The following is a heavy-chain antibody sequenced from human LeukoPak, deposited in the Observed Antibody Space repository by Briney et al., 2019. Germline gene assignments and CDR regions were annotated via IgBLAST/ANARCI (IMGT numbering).Heavy chain of an antibody. CDR1: GGSFSGYY. CDR3: ARDPATVTTGYFDL. Sequence: SETLSLTCAVYGGSFSGYYWSWIRQPPGKGLEWIGEINHSGSTNYNPSLKSRVTMSVDTSKNQFSLKLSSVTAADTAVYYCARDPATVTTGYFDLWGRGTLVTVSS. V-gene: IGHV4-34*01. D-gene: IGHD4-17*01. CDR2: INHSGST. J-gene: IGHJ2*01.